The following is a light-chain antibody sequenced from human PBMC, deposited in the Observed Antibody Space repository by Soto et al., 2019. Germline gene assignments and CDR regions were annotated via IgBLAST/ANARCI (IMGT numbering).Light chain of an antibody. CDR3: QQYGGAPWT. CDR1: QSVSSSY. Sequence: EIVLTQSPGTLSLSPGERATLSCRASQSVSSSYLAWYQQRPGQPPRLLIFGASSRATGIPDRFSGSGSGTGFTLTISRLEPEDFAVYHCQQYGGAPWTFGQGIKVEVK. CDR2: GAS. V-gene: IGKV3-20*01. J-gene: IGKJ1*01.